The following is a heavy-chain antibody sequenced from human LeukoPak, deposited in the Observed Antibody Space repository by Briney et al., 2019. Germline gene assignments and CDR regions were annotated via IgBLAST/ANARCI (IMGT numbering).Heavy chain of an antibody. CDR1: GFTFDDYA. D-gene: IGHD3-22*01. J-gene: IGHJ6*02. V-gene: IGHV3-9*01. Sequence: GGSLRLSCAASGFTFDDYAMHWVRQAPGKGLEWVSGISWNRGSIGYADSVKGRFTISRDNAKNSLYLQMNSLRAEDTALYYCATRYYDSSGYATGYYYYGMDVWGQGTTVTVSS. CDR3: ATRYYDSSGYATGYYYYGMDV. CDR2: ISWNRGSI.